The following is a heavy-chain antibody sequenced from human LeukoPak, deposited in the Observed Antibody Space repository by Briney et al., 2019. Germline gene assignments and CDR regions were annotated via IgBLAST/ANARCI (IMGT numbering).Heavy chain of an antibody. CDR2: ISWDGGST. CDR3: AKDLPGGMDV. CDR1: GFTFDDYA. V-gene: IGHV3-43D*03. J-gene: IGHJ6*02. Sequence: PGGSLRLSCAASGFTFDDYAMHWVRQAPGKGLEWVSLISWDGGSTYYADSVKGRFTTSRDNSKNTLYLQMNSLRAEDTAVYYCAKDLPGGMDVWGQGTTVTVSS.